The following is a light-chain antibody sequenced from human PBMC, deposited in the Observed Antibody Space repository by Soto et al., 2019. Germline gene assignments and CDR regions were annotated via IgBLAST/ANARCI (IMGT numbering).Light chain of an antibody. V-gene: IGLV1-40*01. CDR3: QSYDSSRSGVV. J-gene: IGLJ2*01. CDR1: SSNIGAGYD. Sequence: QSVLTQPPSVSGAPGQRVTISCTGSSSNIGAGYDVHWYQQHPGTAPKLLIYGNSNRPSGVPDRFSGSKSGTSASLAITGLQAEDEADYYCQSYDSSRSGVVFGGGTKVTVL. CDR2: GNS.